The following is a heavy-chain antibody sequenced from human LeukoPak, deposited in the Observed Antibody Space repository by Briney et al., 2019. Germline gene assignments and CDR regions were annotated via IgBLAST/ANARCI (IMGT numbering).Heavy chain of an antibody. D-gene: IGHD4-11*01. CDR2: IYYSGST. V-gene: IGHV4-61*01. CDR1: GGSVSSGTYY. CDR3: ARGRVRGNSNPYFDY. J-gene: IGHJ4*01. Sequence: SETLSLTCTISGGSVSSGTYYWSWIRQPPGKGLEWIGYIYYSGSTNYNPSHKSRVTISVDTSKNQFSLKLSSVTAADTAVYYCARGRVRGNSNPYFDYWGQGTLVTVSS.